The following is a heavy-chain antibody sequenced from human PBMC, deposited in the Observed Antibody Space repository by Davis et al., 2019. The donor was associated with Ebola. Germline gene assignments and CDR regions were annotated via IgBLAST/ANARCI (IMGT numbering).Heavy chain of an antibody. V-gene: IGHV4-59*08. Sequence: MPSETLSLTCTVSGGPISSYYWSWIRQPPGKGLEWIGYIYYSGSTNYNPSLKSRVTISVDTSKNQFSLKLSSVTAADTAVYYCAQGGSSQGVFDYWGQGTLVTVSS. CDR3: AQGGSSQGVFDY. J-gene: IGHJ4*02. CDR1: GGPISSYY. CDR2: IYYSGST. D-gene: IGHD1-26*01.